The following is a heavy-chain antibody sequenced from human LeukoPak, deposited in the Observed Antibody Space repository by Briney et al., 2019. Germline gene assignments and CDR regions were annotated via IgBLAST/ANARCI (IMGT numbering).Heavy chain of an antibody. J-gene: IGHJ4*02. CDR2: IYYSGST. Sequence: SETLSLTCTVSGGSISSSSYYWGWIRQPPGKGLEWIGSIYYSGSTYYNPSLKSRVTISVDTSKNQFSLKLSSVTAADTAVYYCARVQGLHYGSGSRYFDYWGQGTLVTVSS. V-gene: IGHV4-39*01. D-gene: IGHD3-10*01. CDR1: GGSISSSSYY. CDR3: ARVQGLHYGSGSRYFDY.